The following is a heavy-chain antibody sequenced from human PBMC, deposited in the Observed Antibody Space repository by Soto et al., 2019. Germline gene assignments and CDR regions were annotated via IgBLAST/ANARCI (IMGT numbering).Heavy chain of an antibody. CDR3: ARRGGGYGGYYYNYGLDV. V-gene: IGHV5-51*01. D-gene: IGHD5-12*01. Sequence: PGESLKISCKGSGYTFTDYWIGCVRQMPGKGLEWMGIIYPGDSNIRYSTSFQGQVTISVDKSISTAYLQWSSLKASDTAMYYCARRGGGYGGYYYNYGLDVWGQGTTVTVSS. CDR2: IYPGDSNI. CDR1: GYTFTDYW. J-gene: IGHJ6*02.